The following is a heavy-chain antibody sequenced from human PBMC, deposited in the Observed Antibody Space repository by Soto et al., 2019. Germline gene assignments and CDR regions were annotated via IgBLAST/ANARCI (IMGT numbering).Heavy chain of an antibody. CDR2: ISGYNGNT. D-gene: IGHD5-18*01. CDR1: GYTFSNYG. CDR3: ARDPGFGFGYSYAFAMDV. J-gene: IGHJ6*02. V-gene: IGHV1-18*01. Sequence: ATVKVSCKASGYTFSNYGISWVRQGPGQGLEWMGWISGYNGNTHYEEKVQDRIKMTTDTSTSTTYLELRSLRSDDTAVYFCARDPGFGFGYSYAFAMDVWGQGTTVTVSS.